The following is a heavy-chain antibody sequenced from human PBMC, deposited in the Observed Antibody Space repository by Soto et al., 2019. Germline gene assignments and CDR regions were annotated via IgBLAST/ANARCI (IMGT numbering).Heavy chain of an antibody. V-gene: IGHV4-39*01. D-gene: IGHD2-15*01. CDR3: ASRHCSGGSSYNPGFDS. CDR2: IFFTGNI. Sequence: PSETLSLTCTVSGASLSSISYYWGWIRQPPGKGLEWVGSIFFTGNIYSNPSLKSRVTISVDTSRNQFSLMVNSVTAADTAVYSCASRHCSGGSSYNPGFDSWGQGALVTVSS. CDR1: GASLSSISYY. J-gene: IGHJ4*02.